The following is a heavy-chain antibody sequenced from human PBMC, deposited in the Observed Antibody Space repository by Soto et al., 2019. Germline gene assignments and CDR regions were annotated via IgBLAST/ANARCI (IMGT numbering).Heavy chain of an antibody. V-gene: IGHV3-48*02. D-gene: IGHD3-22*01. J-gene: IGHJ5*02. CDR1: GFTFSSYS. CDR3: ARGADYDSSGIRLNWFDP. Sequence: EVQLVESGGGLVQPGGSLRLSCAASGFTFSSYSMNWVRQAPGKGLEWVSYISSSSSTIYYADSVKGRFTISRDNAKNSLYLQMNSRRDEYTAVYYCARGADYDSSGIRLNWFDPWGQGTLGTVSS. CDR2: ISSSSSTI.